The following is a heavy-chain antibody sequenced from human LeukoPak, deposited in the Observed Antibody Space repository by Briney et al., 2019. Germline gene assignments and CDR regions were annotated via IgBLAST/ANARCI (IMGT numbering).Heavy chain of an antibody. V-gene: IGHV3-21*01. Sequence: GGSLRLSCAAPGFTFSSYSMNWVRQAPGKGLEWVSCISSGSSYIYYADSVKGRFTISRDNAKNSLYVQMNSLRAEDTAVYYCARGRYNWKGEGENWFDPWGQGTLVTVSS. J-gene: IGHJ5*02. D-gene: IGHD1-20*01. CDR1: GFTFSSYS. CDR3: ARGRYNWKGEGENWFDP. CDR2: ISSGSSYI.